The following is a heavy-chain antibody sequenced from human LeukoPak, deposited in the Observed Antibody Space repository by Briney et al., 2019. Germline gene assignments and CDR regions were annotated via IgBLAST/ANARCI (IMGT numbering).Heavy chain of an antibody. J-gene: IGHJ4*02. CDR1: GYTFTGYY. CDR3: ASYGSGSYYSLGY. Sequence: GASVKVSCKASGYTFTGYYMHWVRQAPGQGLEWIGWINPNSGGTNYAQKFQGRVTMTRDTSISTAYMELSRLRSDDTAVYYCASYGSGSYYSLGYWGQGTLVTVSS. D-gene: IGHD3-10*01. CDR2: INPNSGGT. V-gene: IGHV1-2*02.